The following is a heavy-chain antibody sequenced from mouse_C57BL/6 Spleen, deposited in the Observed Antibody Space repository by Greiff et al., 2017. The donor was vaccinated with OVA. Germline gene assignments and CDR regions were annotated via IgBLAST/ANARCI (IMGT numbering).Heavy chain of an antibody. CDR3: TIERELGFFDY. J-gene: IGHJ2*01. CDR2: IYPGNSDT. Sequence: EVQLQQSGTVLARPGASVKMSCKTSGYTFTSYWMHWVKQRPGQGLEWIGAIYPGNSDTSYNQKFKGKAKLTAVTSASTAYMELSSLTNEDSAVYYCTIERELGFFDYWGQGTTLTVSS. V-gene: IGHV1-5*01. CDR1: GYTFTSYW. D-gene: IGHD4-1*01.